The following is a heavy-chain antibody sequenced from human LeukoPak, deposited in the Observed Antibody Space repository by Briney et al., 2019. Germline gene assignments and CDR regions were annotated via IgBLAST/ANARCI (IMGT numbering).Heavy chain of an antibody. J-gene: IGHJ5*02. D-gene: IGHD3-10*01. CDR2: MNPNSGNT. Sequence: ASVKVSCKASGYAFTSYDINWVRQATGQGLEWMGWMNPNSGNTGYAQKFQGRVTMTRNTSISTAYMELSSLRSEDTAVYYCARGYGAGSGSSNWFDPWGQGTLVTVSS. CDR1: GYAFTSYD. CDR3: ARGYGAGSGSSNWFDP. V-gene: IGHV1-8*01.